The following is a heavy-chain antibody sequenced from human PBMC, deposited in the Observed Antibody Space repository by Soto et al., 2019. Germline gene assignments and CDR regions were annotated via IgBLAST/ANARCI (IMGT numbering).Heavy chain of an antibody. V-gene: IGHV1-8*01. J-gene: IGHJ4*02. CDR3: AAVSKQLVKFDY. D-gene: IGHD6-6*01. CDR2: MNPNSGNT. Sequence: ASVKVSCKASGYTFTSYDINWVRQATGQGLEWMGWMNPNSGNTGYAQKFQGRVTMTRNTSISTAYMELSSLRSEDTAVYYCAAVSKQLVKFDYWGQGTMVNVS. CDR1: GYTFTSYD.